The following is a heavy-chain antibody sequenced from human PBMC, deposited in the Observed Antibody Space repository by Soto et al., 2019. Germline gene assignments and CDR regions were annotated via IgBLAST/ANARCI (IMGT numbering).Heavy chain of an antibody. J-gene: IGHJ4*02. CDR3: ARGGRLPAADFYD. V-gene: IGHV4-59*11. Sequence: PSETLSLTCTVSGGSISGHYWSWIRQPPGKGLEWIGYIYSSGSTIYNASLRSRVSMAVDTSNNQFTLKLRSVTAADTAVYYCARGGRLPAADFYDWGQGTLVPVSS. D-gene: IGHD2-2*01. CDR2: IYSSGST. CDR1: GGSISGHY.